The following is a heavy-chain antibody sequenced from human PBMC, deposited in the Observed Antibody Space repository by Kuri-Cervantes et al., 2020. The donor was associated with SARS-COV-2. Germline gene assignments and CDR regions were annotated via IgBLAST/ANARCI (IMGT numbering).Heavy chain of an antibody. D-gene: IGHD2-2*01. J-gene: IGHJ6*03. CDR2: MNPNSGDT. V-gene: IGHV1-8*01. CDR3: ARRSTVVVRGATATYYYYMDV. CDR1: GYTFTSYD. Sequence: ASVKVSCKASGYTFTSYDINWVRQATGQGLEWMGWMNPNSGDTGYAQRLQGRVTMTRNTSMSTVYLELSSLRSEDTAVYYCARRSTVVVRGATATYYYYMDVWGKGTTVTVSS.